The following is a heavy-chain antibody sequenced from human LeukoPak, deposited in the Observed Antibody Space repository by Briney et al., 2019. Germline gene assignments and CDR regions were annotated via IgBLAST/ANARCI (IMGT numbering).Heavy chain of an antibody. J-gene: IGHJ4*02. CDR2: ISSSSSYT. V-gene: IGHV3-11*05. CDR3: ARGGQQHIDY. CDR1: GFTFSSYW. D-gene: IGHD6-13*01. Sequence: PGGSLRLSCAASGFTFSSYWMHWVRQAPGKGLEWVSYISSSSSYTNYADSVKGRFTISRDNAKNSLYLQMNSLRAEDTAVYYCARGGQQHIDYWGQGTLVTVSS.